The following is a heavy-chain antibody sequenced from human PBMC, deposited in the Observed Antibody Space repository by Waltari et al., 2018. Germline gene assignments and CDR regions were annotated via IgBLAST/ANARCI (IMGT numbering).Heavy chain of an antibody. Sequence: VQLQESGPGLVKPSGTLSLTCPASGDSISTTLFWSWVRQSPGKGLEWIGQVHQSGRSNYNPSLESRVTVSMDTSKNQFSLRVTSVTAADTAIYYCASDRGRGLYLDSWGQGTLVTVSP. CDR1: GDSISTTLF. CDR2: VHQSGRS. CDR3: ASDRGRGLYLDS. J-gene: IGHJ4*02. V-gene: IGHV4-4*02. D-gene: IGHD2-15*01.